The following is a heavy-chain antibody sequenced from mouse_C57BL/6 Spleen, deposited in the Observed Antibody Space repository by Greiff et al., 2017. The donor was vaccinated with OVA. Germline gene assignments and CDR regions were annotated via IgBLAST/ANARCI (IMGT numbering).Heavy chain of an antibody. J-gene: IGHJ3*01. V-gene: IGHV14-2*01. Sequence: EVQLQQSGAELVKPGASVKLSCTASGFNIKDYYMHWVKQRTEQGLEWIGRIDPEDGETKYAPKFPGKATITADTSSNTAYLQLSSLTSEDTAVYYCARSKRDYDWFAYWGQGTLVTVSA. CDR2: IDPEDGET. CDR3: ARSKRDYDWFAY. CDR1: GFNIKDYY. D-gene: IGHD2-4*01.